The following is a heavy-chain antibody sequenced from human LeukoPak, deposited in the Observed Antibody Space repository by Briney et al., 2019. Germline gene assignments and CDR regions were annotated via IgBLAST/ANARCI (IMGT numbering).Heavy chain of an antibody. J-gene: IGHJ4*02. Sequence: PGGSLRLSCAASGFTFSTYTMNWVRQAPGKGLEWVSFISSSSTYIYYADSVRGRFTISRDDAKNSLYLQMNSLRAEDTAVYYCARKDYGGNAFSYWGQGTLVTVSS. D-gene: IGHD4-23*01. CDR2: ISSSSTYI. V-gene: IGHV3-21*01. CDR1: GFTFSTYT. CDR3: ARKDYGGNAFSY.